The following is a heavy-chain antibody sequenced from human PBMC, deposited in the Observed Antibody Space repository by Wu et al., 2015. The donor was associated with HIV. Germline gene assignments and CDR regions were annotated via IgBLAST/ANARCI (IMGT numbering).Heavy chain of an antibody. CDR3: ARRESPFYFHF. CDR1: GYTFTDYD. Sequence: QVQLVQSGAEVKKPGASVKVSCKASGYTFTDYDINWVRQAAGQGLEWVGWMNPNSGYTGSAQKFQGRITMTRNTATRTAYMELSSLRSDDTAVYYCARRESPFYFHFWARDSGHRLL. V-gene: IGHV1-8*01. CDR2: MNPNSGYT. J-gene: IGHJ4*03. D-gene: IGHD2/OR15-2a*01.